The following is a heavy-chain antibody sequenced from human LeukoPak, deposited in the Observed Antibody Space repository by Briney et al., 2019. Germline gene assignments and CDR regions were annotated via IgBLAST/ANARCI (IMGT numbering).Heavy chain of an antibody. V-gene: IGHV3-23*01. J-gene: IGHJ4*02. CDR2: ISNRGGST. D-gene: IGHD3-10*01. Sequence: GGSLRLSCAPPRFTLSISAMSWASQAPGKGLEWVSVISNRGGSTFYADSVKGRFTISRDNSKNTVDLQMNSLRAEAEALYYCVKRGSGSGTSLYYFDYWGQGTLVTVSS. CDR3: VKRGSGSGTSLYYFDY. CDR1: RFTLSISA.